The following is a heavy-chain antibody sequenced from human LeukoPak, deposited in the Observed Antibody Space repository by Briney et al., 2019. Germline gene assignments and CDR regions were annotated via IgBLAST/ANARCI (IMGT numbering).Heavy chain of an antibody. D-gene: IGHD3-3*01. Sequence: GGSLRLPCAASGFTFSSYWMHWVRQAPGKGLVWVSRINSDGSSTSYADSVKGRFTISRDNAKNTLYLQMNSLRAEDTAVYYCARDDRAITILGELYYYYYVDVWGKGTTVTVSS. CDR2: INSDGSST. J-gene: IGHJ6*03. CDR3: ARDDRAITILGELYYYYYVDV. V-gene: IGHV3-74*01. CDR1: GFTFSSYW.